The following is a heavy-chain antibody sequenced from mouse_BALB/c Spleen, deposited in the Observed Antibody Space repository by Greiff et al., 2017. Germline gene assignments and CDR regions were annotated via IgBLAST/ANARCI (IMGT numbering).Heavy chain of an antibody. Sequence: EVKLMESGGGLVQPGGSRKLSCAASGFTFSSFGMHWVRQAPEKGLEWVAYISSGSSTIYYADTVKGRFTISRDNPKNTLFLQMTSLRSEDTAMYYCARSPLYYDYDVYYFDDWGQGTTLTVSS. J-gene: IGHJ2*01. CDR1: GFTFSSFG. CDR3: ARSPLYYDYDVYYFDD. D-gene: IGHD2-4*01. CDR2: ISSGSSTI. V-gene: IGHV5-17*02.